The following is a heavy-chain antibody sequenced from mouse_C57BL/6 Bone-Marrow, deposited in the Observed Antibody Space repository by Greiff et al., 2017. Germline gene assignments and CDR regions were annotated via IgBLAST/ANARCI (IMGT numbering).Heavy chain of an antibody. D-gene: IGHD2-1*01. V-gene: IGHV1-69*01. CDR2: IDPSDSYT. Sequence: QVQLQQPGAELVMPGASVKLSCKASGYTFTSYWMHWVKQRPGQGLEWIGEIDPSDSYTNYNQKFTGKSTLTVDKSSSTAYMQLSSLTSEDSAVYYCARWGHGNYWYFDVWGTGTTVTVSS. J-gene: IGHJ1*03. CDR3: ARWGHGNYWYFDV. CDR1: GYTFTSYW.